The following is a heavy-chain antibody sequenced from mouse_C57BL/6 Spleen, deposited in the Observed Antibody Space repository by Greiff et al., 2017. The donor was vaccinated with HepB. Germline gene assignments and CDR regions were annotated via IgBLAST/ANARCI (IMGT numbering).Heavy chain of an antibody. V-gene: IGHV5-9*01. D-gene: IGHD1-1*01. CDR1: GFTFSSYT. CDR3: ARHRDYYGSNWYFDV. Sequence: EVQLVESGGGLVKPGGSLKLSCAASGFTFSSYTMSWVRQTPEKRLEWVATISGGGGNTYYPVSVKGRFTISRDNAKNTLYLQMSSLRSVDTALYYCARHRDYYGSNWYFDVWGTGTTVTVSS. CDR2: ISGGGGNT. J-gene: IGHJ1*03.